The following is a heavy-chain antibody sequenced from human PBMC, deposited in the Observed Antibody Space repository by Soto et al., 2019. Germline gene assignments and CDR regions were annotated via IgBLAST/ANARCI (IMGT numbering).Heavy chain of an antibody. J-gene: IGHJ4*02. CDR1: GFTFSSYA. Sequence: GGSLRLSCAASGFTFSSYAMHWVRQAPGKGLEWVALISYDGSNKYYADSVKGRFTISRDNSKNTVYLQMNSLRAEDTAVYYCARETEALDYWGQGNLVTVSS. CDR2: ISYDGSNK. V-gene: IGHV3-30-3*01. CDR3: ARETEALDY.